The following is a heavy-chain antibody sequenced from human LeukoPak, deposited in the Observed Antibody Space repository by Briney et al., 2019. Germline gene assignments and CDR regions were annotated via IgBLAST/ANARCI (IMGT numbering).Heavy chain of an antibody. J-gene: IGHJ4*02. V-gene: IGHV1-18*01. D-gene: IGHD6-13*01. Sequence: ASVKVSCKASGYTFTNYGINWVRQAPGQGLEWMGWISGYNGNTNYAQKLQGRVTMTTDTSTSTGYMELRSLRSDDTAVYYCARGGSSSWSRQSDYWGQGTLVTVSS. CDR2: ISGYNGNT. CDR1: GYTFTNYG. CDR3: ARGGSSSWSRQSDY.